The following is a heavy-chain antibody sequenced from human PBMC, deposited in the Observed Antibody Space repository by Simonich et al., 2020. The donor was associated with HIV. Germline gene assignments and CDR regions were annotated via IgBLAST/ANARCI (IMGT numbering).Heavy chain of an antibody. J-gene: IGHJ1*01. D-gene: IGHD6-13*01. CDR1: GGSFSGYY. Sequence: QVQLQQWGAGLLKPSETLSLTCAVFGGSFSGYYWSWIRQPPGKVLGWIGEIKHSGSTNYNPSLKSRVTISVDTSKNQFSLKLSSVTAADTAVYYCARLTAGGLGEYFQHWGQGTLVTVSS. CDR3: ARLTAGGLGEYFQH. V-gene: IGHV4-34*01. CDR2: IKHSGST.